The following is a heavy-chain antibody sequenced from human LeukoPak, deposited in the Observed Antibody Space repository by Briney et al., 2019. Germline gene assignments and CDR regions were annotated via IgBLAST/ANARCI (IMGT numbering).Heavy chain of an antibody. D-gene: IGHD3-10*01. CDR3: AKDRFPYYYGSGSPNWFDP. J-gene: IGHJ5*02. V-gene: IGHV3-30*18. Sequence: PGRSLRLSCAASGFTFSSYGMHWVRQAPGKGLEWVAVISYDGSNKYYADSVKGRFIISRDNSKNTLYLQMNSLRAEDTAVYYCAKDRFPYYYGSGSPNWFDPWGQGTLVTVSS. CDR1: GFTFSSYG. CDR2: ISYDGSNK.